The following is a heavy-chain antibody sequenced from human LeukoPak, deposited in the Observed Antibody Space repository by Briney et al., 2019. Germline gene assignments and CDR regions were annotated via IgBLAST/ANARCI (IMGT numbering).Heavy chain of an antibody. Sequence: PSETLSLTCTVSGGSISSYYWSWIRQPRGKGLEWIGYIYYSGSTNYNPSLKSRVTISVDTSKNQFSLKLSSVTAADTAVYYCAGKAVAGYGNWFDPWGQGTLVTVSS. CDR3: AGKAVAGYGNWFDP. V-gene: IGHV4-59*12. D-gene: IGHD6-19*01. CDR1: GGSISSYY. J-gene: IGHJ5*02. CDR2: IYYSGST.